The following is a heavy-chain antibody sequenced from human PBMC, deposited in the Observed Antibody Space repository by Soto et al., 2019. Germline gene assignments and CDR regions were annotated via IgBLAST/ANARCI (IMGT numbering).Heavy chain of an antibody. D-gene: IGHD4-17*01. CDR2: IYYSGSA. CDR3: ARNYGGNVDY. V-gene: IGHV4-59*08. CDR1: GGSISSYY. Sequence: QVQLQELGPGLVRPSETLSLTCTVSGGSISSYYWSWIRQPPGKGLEWIGYIYYSGSANYNPSLKXRVTISVDTSKNQFSLKLSSATAADTAVYYCARNYGGNVDYWGQGTLVTVSS. J-gene: IGHJ4*02.